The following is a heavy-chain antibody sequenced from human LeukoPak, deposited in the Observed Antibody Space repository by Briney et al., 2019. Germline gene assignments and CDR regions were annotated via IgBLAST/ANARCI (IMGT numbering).Heavy chain of an antibody. V-gene: IGHV4-38-2*02. CDR2: IYHSGST. J-gene: IGHJ5*02. CDR3: ARDPVYYYDSRGGNWFDP. CDR1: GGSISSGYY. Sequence: SQTLSLTCAVSGGSISSGYYWGWIRQPPGKGLEWIGSIYHSGSTYYNPSLKSRVTISLDTSKNQFSLKLSSVTAADTAVYYCARDPVYYYDSRGGNWFDPWGQGTLVTVSS. D-gene: IGHD3-22*01.